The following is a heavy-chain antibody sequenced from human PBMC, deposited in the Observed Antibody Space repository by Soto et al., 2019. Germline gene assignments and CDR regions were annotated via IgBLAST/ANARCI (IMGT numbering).Heavy chain of an antibody. Sequence: SETLFFTCTVSGGSIISSIYYWAWVRQPPGKGLEWIGSVYYSGTTYYNPSLKSRVTISGDTSKNQFSLKLSSVTAEDPALFCCAILIYCKTSISYFNQGGGGTLVTVSA. V-gene: IGHV4-39*01. CDR1: GGSIISSIYY. CDR2: VYYSGTT. CDR3: AILIYCKTSISYFNQ. J-gene: IGHJ4*02. D-gene: IGHD3-10*01.